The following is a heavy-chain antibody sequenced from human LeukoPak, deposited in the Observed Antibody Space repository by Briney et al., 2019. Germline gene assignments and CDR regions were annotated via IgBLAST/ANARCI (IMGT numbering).Heavy chain of an antibody. J-gene: IGHJ5*02. CDR3: ATGFNWFDP. Sequence: SETLSLTCTVSGGSISSGSYYWSWIRQPAGKGLEWIGRIYTSGSTNYNPSLKSRVTISVDMSKNQFSLKLSSVTAADTAVYYCATGFNWFDPWGQGTLVTVSS. CDR1: GGSISSGSYY. CDR2: IYTSGST. V-gene: IGHV4-61*02.